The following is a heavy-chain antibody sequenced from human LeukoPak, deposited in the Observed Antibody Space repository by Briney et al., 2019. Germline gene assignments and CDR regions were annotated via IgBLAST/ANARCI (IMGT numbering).Heavy chain of an antibody. J-gene: IGHJ3*02. Sequence: SETLSLTCTVSGGSISSYYWSWIRQPLGKGLEWIGYIYTSGSTNYNPSLKSRVTISVDTSKNQFSLKLSSVTAADTAVYYCARSTHYYDFWSGYIAFDIWGQGTMVTVSS. CDR1: GGSISSYY. CDR3: ARSTHYYDFWSGYIAFDI. V-gene: IGHV4-4*09. D-gene: IGHD3-3*01. CDR2: IYTSGST.